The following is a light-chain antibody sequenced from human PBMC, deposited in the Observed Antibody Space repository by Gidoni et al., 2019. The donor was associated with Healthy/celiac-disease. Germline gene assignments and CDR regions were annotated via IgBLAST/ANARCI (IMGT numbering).Light chain of an antibody. CDR1: QSISSY. V-gene: IGKV1-39*01. CDR2: AAS. CDR3: QQSYSTQLT. Sequence: IHMPQSPSSLSASVGDRVTITCRASQSISSYLNWYQQKPGKAPKLLIYAASSLQSGVPSRFSGSGSGTDFTLTISSLQPEDFATYYCQQSYSTQLTFGGGTKVEIK. J-gene: IGKJ4*01.